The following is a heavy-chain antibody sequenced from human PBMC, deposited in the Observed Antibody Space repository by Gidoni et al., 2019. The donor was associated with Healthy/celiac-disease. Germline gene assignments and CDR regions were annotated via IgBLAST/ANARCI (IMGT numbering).Heavy chain of an antibody. CDR2: IYPGDSDT. J-gene: IGHJ4*02. Sequence: EVQLVQSGAEVKKPGESLKISCKGSGYSFTSYWIGWVRQMPGKGLEWMGIIYPGDSDTRYSPSFQGQVTISADKSISTAYLQWSSLKASDTAMYYCARLDYYDSSGYYLGWYFDYWGQGTLVTVSS. CDR1: GYSFTSYW. D-gene: IGHD3-22*01. V-gene: IGHV5-51*01. CDR3: ARLDYYDSSGYYLGWYFDY.